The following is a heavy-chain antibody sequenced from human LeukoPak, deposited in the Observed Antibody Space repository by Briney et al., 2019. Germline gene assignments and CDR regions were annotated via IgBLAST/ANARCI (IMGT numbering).Heavy chain of an antibody. CDR2: IYYYSGST. D-gene: IGHD3-10*01. CDR1: GGSISNYY. Sequence: SKTLSLTCTVSGGSISNYYWSWIRQPPGKGLEWIGYIYYYSGSTNYNPSLKSRVTISVDTSKNQFSLKLTSVTAADTAVYYCARIISYYFDYWGQGTLVTVSS. V-gene: IGHV4-59*08. CDR3: ARIISYYFDY. J-gene: IGHJ4*02.